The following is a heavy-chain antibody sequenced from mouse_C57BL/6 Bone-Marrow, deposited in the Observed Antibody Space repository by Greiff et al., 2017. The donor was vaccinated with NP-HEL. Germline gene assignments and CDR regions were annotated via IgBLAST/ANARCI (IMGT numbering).Heavy chain of an antibody. CDR2: IYPRSGNT. CDR3: ARGRLRLLYFDY. D-gene: IGHD3-2*02. V-gene: IGHV1-81*01. Sequence: QVQLQQSGAELARPGASVKLSCKASGYTFTSYGISWVKQRTGQGLEWIGEIYPRSGNTYYNEKFKGKATLTADKSSSTAYMELRSLTSEDSAVYFCARGRLRLLYFDYWGQGTTLTVSS. J-gene: IGHJ2*01. CDR1: GYTFTSYG.